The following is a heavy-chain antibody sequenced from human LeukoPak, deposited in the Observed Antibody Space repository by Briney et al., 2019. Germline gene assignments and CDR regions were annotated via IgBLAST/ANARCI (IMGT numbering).Heavy chain of an antibody. J-gene: IGHJ4*02. CDR3: ARDSVTREMATRCDY. CDR1: GGSISSGGYS. V-gene: IGHV4-30-2*01. CDR2: IYHSGST. D-gene: IGHD5-24*01. Sequence: SETLSLTCAVSGGSISSGGYSWSWIRQPPGKGLEWIGYIYHSGSTYYNPSLKSRVTISVDTSKNQFSLKLSSVTAADTAVYYCARDSVTREMATRCDYWGQGTLVTVSS.